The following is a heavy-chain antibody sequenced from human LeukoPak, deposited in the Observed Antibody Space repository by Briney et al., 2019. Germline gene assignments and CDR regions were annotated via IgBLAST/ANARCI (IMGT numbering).Heavy chain of an antibody. CDR3: AKGYDFWSGYYHDDAFDI. Sequence: PGGSLRLSCAASGFNFGDFPMTWVRQAPGKGLEWVSSINTGGDPTSYADSVKGRFTISRDNSKNTLYLQMNSLRAEDTAVYYCAKGYDFWSGYYHDDAFDIWGQGTMVAVSS. V-gene: IGHV3-23*01. CDR1: GFNFGDFP. J-gene: IGHJ3*02. CDR2: INTGGDPT. D-gene: IGHD3-3*01.